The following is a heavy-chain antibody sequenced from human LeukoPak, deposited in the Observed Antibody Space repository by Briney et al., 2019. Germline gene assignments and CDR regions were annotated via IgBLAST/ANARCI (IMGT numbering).Heavy chain of an antibody. D-gene: IGHD4-11*01. CDR1: GYSISSGYY. V-gene: IGHV4-38-2*02. CDR3: ARIGRNDYSDPFTTRFDY. CDR2: IYHSGST. Sequence: SETLSLTCTVSGYSISSGYYWGWIRQPPGKGLEWIGSIYHSGSTYYNPSLKSRVTISVDTSKNQFSLKLTSVTAADTAVYFCARIGRNDYSDPFTTRFDYWGQGTLVTVSS. J-gene: IGHJ4*02.